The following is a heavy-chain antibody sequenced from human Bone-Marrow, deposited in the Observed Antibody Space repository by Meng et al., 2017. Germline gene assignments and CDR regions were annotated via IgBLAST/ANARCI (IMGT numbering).Heavy chain of an antibody. J-gene: IGHJ4*02. CDR2: IYYSGST. D-gene: IGHD3-22*01. CDR3: ARSSTADDYYDSSGFDY. CDR1: GGSISSYY. V-gene: IGHV4-59*08. Sequence: QVQLQESGPGLVKPSETLPLTCTGSGGSISSYYWSWIRQPPGKGLEWIGYIYYSGSTNYNPSLKSRVTISVDTSKNQFSLKLSSVTAADTAVYYCARSSTADDYYDSSGFDYWGQGTLVTVSS.